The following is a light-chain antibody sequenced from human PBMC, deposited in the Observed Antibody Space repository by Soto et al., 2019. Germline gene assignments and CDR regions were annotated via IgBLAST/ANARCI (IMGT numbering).Light chain of an antibody. CDR1: QGISNY. Sequence: DIQMTQSPSSLSASVRDRVTITCRASQGISNYLAWYQQKPGKVPKLLIYAASTLRSGVPSGFSGSGSGTDFTVTISSLQPEHVATYYCQKYNSAPCTFRQGTKVEIK. J-gene: IGKJ1*01. CDR3: QKYNSAPCT. CDR2: AAS. V-gene: IGKV1-27*01.